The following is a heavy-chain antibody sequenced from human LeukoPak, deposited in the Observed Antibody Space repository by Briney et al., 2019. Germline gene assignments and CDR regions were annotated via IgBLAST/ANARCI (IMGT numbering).Heavy chain of an antibody. CDR1: GGSISSSSYY. V-gene: IGHV4-39*02. D-gene: IGHD6-19*01. Sequence: SETLSLTXTVSGGSISSSSYYWGGIRQPPGKGLEWIGSIYYSGSTYYNPSLKSRVTISVDTSKNQFSLKLNSVTAADTAVYYCATDISSSGWFNAFDIWGQGTMVTVSS. J-gene: IGHJ3*02. CDR3: ATDISSSGWFNAFDI. CDR2: IYYSGST.